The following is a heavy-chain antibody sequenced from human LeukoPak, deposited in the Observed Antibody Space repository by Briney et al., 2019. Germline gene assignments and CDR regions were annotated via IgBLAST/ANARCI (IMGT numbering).Heavy chain of an antibody. Sequence: PGESLKISCKGSGYSFTTYWIGWVRQMPGKGLEWMGIIYPGDSDTRYSPSFQGQVTISADKSISTAYLQWSSLKASDTAMYFCARARYCSGGSCYAEYWGQGTQVTVSS. CDR2: IYPGDSDT. CDR3: ARARYCSGGSCYAEY. D-gene: IGHD2-15*01. J-gene: IGHJ4*02. V-gene: IGHV5-51*01. CDR1: GYSFTTYW.